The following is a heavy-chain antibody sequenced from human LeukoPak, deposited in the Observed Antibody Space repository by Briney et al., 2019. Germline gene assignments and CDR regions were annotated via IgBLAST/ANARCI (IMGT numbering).Heavy chain of an antibody. CDR1: RGSISSGSYY. V-gene: IGHV4-61*02. D-gene: IGHD3-10*01. J-gene: IGHJ6*02. Sequence: SRTLSLTCTVSRGSISSGSYYWSWIRQPAEKGLEWIGRIYSNGTTNHNPSLKSRATISVDTSKNHFSLKLSSVTAADTAVYYCARGRGRDVSFYYGMDVWGQGTTVTVSS. CDR3: ARGRGRDVSFYYGMDV. CDR2: IYSNGTT.